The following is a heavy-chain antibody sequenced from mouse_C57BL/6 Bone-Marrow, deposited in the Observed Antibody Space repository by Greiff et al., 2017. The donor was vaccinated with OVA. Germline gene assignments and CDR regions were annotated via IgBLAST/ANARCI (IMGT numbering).Heavy chain of an antibody. Sequence: VQLQQSGAELARPGASVKLSCKASGYTFTSYGISWVKQRTGQGLEWIGEIYPRSGNTYYNEKFKGKATLTADKSSSTAYMELRSLTSEDSAVYFCAPPLGAYGSSLYWYFDVWGTGTTVTVSS. J-gene: IGHJ1*03. CDR1: GYTFTSYG. D-gene: IGHD1-1*01. V-gene: IGHV1-81*01. CDR3: APPLGAYGSSLYWYFDV. CDR2: IYPRSGNT.